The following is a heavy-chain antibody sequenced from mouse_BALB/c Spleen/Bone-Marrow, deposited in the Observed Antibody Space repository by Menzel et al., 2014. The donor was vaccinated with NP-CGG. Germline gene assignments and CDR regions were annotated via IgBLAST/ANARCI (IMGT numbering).Heavy chain of an antibody. V-gene: IGHV1-69*02. CDR3: ARTYYDYDWFAY. Sequence: VQLQQSGVESVKPGASVKLSCKASGYTFTSYWMHWVKQRPGQGLEWIGEIDPSDSYTKYNQNSKGKATLTVDKSSSTAYMQLSCLTSEDSAVYYCARTYYDYDWFAYWGQGTLVTVSA. CDR1: GYTFTSYW. CDR2: IDPSDSYT. D-gene: IGHD2-4*01. J-gene: IGHJ3*01.